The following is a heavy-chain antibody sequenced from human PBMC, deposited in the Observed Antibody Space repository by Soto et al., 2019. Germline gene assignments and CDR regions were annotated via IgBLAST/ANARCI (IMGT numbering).Heavy chain of an antibody. V-gene: IGHV1-8*01. J-gene: IGHJ4*02. Sequence: VASVKVSCKASGYTFTSYDIDWVRQATGQGLEWMGWMNPNSGNTGYAQKFQGRVTMTRNTSISTAYMELSSLRSEDTAVYYCARGYYYDSSGYYFPPHFDYRGPGPLVTVSS. CDR1: GYTFTSYD. D-gene: IGHD3-22*01. CDR2: MNPNSGNT. CDR3: ARGYYYDSSGYYFPPHFDY.